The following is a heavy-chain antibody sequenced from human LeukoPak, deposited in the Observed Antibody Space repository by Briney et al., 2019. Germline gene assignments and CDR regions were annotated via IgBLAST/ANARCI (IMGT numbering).Heavy chain of an antibody. D-gene: IGHD3-10*01. Sequence: GASVKVSCKASGYSFTSFAISWVRQAPGQGLEWMGWINPYNGETNYAQKLQGRVTMTTDTSTSTAYMELRSLRSDDTAVYYCARDYYGSGSYYTDYWGQGTLVTVSS. CDR1: GYSFTSFA. CDR3: ARDYYGSGSYYTDY. V-gene: IGHV1-18*01. CDR2: INPYNGET. J-gene: IGHJ4*02.